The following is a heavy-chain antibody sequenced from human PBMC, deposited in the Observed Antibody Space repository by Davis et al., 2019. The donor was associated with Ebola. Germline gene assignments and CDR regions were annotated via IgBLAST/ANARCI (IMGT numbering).Heavy chain of an antibody. CDR2: ITDGGDRT. J-gene: IGHJ4*02. CDR1: GFTFRSHK. CDR3: ARAGFDEVLDY. D-gene: IGHD3-3*01. V-gene: IGHV3-23*01. Sequence: PGGSLRLSCAASGFTFRSHKMTWVRQAAGKGLEFVSAITDGGDRTSYADSVKGRFTISRDNSENTLYLQMNSLTADDTSVYYCARAGFDEVLDYWGQGTPVTVSS.